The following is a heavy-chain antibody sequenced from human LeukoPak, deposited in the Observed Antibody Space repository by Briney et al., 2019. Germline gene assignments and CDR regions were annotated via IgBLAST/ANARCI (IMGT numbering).Heavy chain of an antibody. D-gene: IGHD3-10*01. Sequence: PSETLSLTCTVSGGSISSGSYYWSWIRQPAGKGLKWIGRIYASGSTNYNPSLKSRVTISVDTSKNQFSLKLSSVTAADTAVYYCARDHHDYGSGSYCCWGQGTLVTVSS. J-gene: IGHJ4*02. CDR1: GGSISSGSYY. CDR3: ARDHHDYGSGSYCC. CDR2: IYASGST. V-gene: IGHV4-61*02.